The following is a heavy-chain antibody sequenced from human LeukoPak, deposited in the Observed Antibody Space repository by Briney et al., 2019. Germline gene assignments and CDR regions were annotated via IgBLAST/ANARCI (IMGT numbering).Heavy chain of an antibody. V-gene: IGHV3-9*01. CDR2: ISWNSGSI. CDR3: ARGFRGPSSGI. D-gene: IGHD3-10*01. J-gene: IGHJ4*02. CDR1: GFTFDDYA. Sequence: PGGSLRLSCAASGFTFDDYAMHWVRQAPGKGLEWVSGISWNSGSIGYADSVKGRFTISRDNAKNSLYLQMNSLRAEDTAVYYCARGFRGPSSGIWGQGTLVIVSS.